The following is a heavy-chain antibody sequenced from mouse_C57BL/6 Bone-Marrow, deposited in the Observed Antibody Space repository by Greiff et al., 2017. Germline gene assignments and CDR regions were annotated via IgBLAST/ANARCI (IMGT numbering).Heavy chain of an antibody. V-gene: IGHV1-19*01. CDR2: INPYNGGT. CDR3: ARWGTTVGYAMDY. J-gene: IGHJ4*01. Sequence: VQLQQSGPVLVKPGASVKMSCKASGYTFTDYYMNWVKQSHGKSLEWIGVINPYNGGTSYNQKFKGKATLTVDKSSSTAYMELNSLSSEDYAVYYCARWGTTVGYAMDYWGQGTSVTVSS. CDR1: GYTFTDYY. D-gene: IGHD1-1*01.